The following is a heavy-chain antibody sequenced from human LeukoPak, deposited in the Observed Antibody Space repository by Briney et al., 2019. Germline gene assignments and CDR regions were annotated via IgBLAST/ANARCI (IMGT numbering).Heavy chain of an antibody. V-gene: IGHV3-73*01. J-gene: IGHJ5*02. Sequence: GGSLKLSCAASGFTLSDSAIHWVRQASGKGLEWVGLIDRPAKSYATAYGASVGGRFTISRDDSENTAYLQMDSLKTEDTALYYCTRDRGTYNWLDPWGQGTLVTVSS. D-gene: IGHD1-26*01. CDR1: GFTLSDSA. CDR2: IDRPAKSYAT. CDR3: TRDRGTYNWLDP.